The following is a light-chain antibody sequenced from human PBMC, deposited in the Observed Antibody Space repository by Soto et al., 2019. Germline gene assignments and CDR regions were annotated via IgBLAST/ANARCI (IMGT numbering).Light chain of an antibody. V-gene: IGLV2-8*01. J-gene: IGLJ3*02. CDR2: EVS. CDR1: SSDVGGYDS. Sequence: QSALTQPPSASGSPGQSVTISCTGSSSDVGGYDSVSWYQQHPGKAPKLVIYEVSKRPSGVPDRFSGSKSGNTASLTVSGLRTEDEADYYCSSYAGFNIWVFGGGTKVTVL. CDR3: SSYAGFNIWV.